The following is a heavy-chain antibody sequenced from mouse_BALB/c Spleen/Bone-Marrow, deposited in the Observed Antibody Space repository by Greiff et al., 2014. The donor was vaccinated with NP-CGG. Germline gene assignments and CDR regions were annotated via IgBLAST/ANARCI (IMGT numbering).Heavy chain of an antibody. CDR1: GYSFTGYY. CDR3: ARSTATGFAY. CDR2: VNPSNGDV. Sequence: VQLKESGPDLVKPGASVKISCKASGYSFTGYYMYWVKQSHGKSLEWIGRVNPSNGDVSYTQKFKGKAISTGDKSSSTAYMELRSLTSEDSAVYYCARSTATGFAYWGQGTLVTVSA. V-gene: IGHV1-26*01. J-gene: IGHJ3*01. D-gene: IGHD1-2*01.